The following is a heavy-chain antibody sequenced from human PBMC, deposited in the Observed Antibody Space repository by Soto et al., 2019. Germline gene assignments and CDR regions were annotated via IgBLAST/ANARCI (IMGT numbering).Heavy chain of an antibody. J-gene: IGHJ3*02. D-gene: IGHD6-13*01. CDR1: GGTFSSYT. V-gene: IGHV1-69*02. Sequence: QVQLVQSGAEVKKPGSSVKVSCKASGGTFSSYTISWVRQAPGQGREWMGRIIPILGIANYAQKFQGRVTITADKSTSTAYMELSSLRSEDTAVYYCARGNSSSWYIAFDIWGQGTMVTVSS. CDR3: ARGNSSSWYIAFDI. CDR2: IIPILGIA.